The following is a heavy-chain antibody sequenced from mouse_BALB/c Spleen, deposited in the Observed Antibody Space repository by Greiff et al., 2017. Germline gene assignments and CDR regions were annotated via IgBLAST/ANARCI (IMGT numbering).Heavy chain of an antibody. J-gene: IGHJ2*01. CDR3: ARSGANWDFDY. CDR2: INPGSGGT. V-gene: IGHV1-54*01. D-gene: IGHD4-1*01. CDR1: GYAFTNYL. Sequence: QVHVKQSGAELVRPGTSVKVSCKASGYAFTNYLIEWVKQRPGQGLEWIGVINPGSGGTNYNEKFKGKATLTADKSSSTAYMQLSSLTSDDSAVYFCARSGANWDFDYWGQGTTLTVSS.